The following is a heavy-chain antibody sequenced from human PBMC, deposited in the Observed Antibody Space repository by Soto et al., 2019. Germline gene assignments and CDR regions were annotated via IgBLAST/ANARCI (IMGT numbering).Heavy chain of an antibody. J-gene: IGHJ6*02. V-gene: IGHV3-23*01. CDR2: ISGSGAKT. CDR1: GFTFSTYA. Sequence: GGSLRLSCTAPGFTFSTYAMTWVRQAPGKGLEWVSTISGSGAKTYYADSVRGRFTISRDNSKDTLYLQMNSLTAEDTATYYCTRDWTGNTCPCMDVWGQGTTVTSP. CDR3: TRDWTGNTCPCMDV. D-gene: IGHD2-8*02.